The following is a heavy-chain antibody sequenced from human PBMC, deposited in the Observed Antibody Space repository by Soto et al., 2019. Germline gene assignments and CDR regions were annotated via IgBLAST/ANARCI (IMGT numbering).Heavy chain of an antibody. J-gene: IGHJ6*02. Sequence: GGSLRLSCAASGFTFSTYDMHWVRQATGKGLEWVSAIGAADDPYYSGSVKGRFTISRENAKGSLSLQMNSLRVGDTAVYYCAKVTKRAAAGRYEYYKYGMDVWGQGTTVTVSS. CDR3: AKVTKRAAAGRYEYYKYGMDV. V-gene: IGHV3-13*05. CDR2: IGAADDP. CDR1: GFTFSTYD. D-gene: IGHD6-13*01.